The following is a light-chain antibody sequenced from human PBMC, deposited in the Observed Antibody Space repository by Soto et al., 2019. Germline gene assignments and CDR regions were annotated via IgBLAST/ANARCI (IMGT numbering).Light chain of an antibody. CDR2: WAS. CDR3: QQCYSIPYT. J-gene: IGKJ2*01. CDR1: QSVLYNSINRNC. Sequence: DIVMTQSPDSLAVSLGERATLNCRSSQSVLYNSINRNCLAWYQQKPGQPPKLLIYWASTRESGVPDRFSGSGSLTDFTLTISSLQAEDVAVYYCQQCYSIPYTFGQGTKLEIK. V-gene: IGKV4-1*01.